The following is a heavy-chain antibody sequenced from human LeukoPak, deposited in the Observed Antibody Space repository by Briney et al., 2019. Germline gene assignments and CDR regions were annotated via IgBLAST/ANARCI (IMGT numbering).Heavy chain of an antibody. V-gene: IGHV3-30*03. CDR2: ISYNGNNK. J-gene: IGHJ3*02. D-gene: IGHD5-12*01. Sequence: GGSLRLSCVISGYTFTHYGFHWVRQAPGKALEWVAYISYNGNNKYEDSVKGRFTISRDNSKNTLHLQMNGLRAEDTAVYYCARDPLDISRWANAFDIWGQGTTVIVSS. CDR3: ARDPLDISRWANAFDI. CDR1: GYTFTHYG.